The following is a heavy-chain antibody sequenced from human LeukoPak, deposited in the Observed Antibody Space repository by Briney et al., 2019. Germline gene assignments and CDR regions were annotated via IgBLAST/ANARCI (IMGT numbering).Heavy chain of an antibody. J-gene: IGHJ4*02. CDR1: GFTFSDYG. V-gene: IGHV3-30*18. Sequence: GRSLRLSCAASGFTFSDYGMHWARLAPGKGLEWVAHISHDGSSQNYADSVQGRFTISRDNSKNTVDLQMNSLRAEDTAVYYCAKDGPLPYTSTSFGRHFLEYWGQGALVTVSS. D-gene: IGHD6-13*01. CDR2: ISHDGSSQ. CDR3: AKDGPLPYTSTSFGRHFLEY.